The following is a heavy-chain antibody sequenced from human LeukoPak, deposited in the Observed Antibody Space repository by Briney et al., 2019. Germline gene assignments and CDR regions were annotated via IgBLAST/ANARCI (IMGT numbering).Heavy chain of an antibody. CDR2: TYYRSKWYN. D-gene: IGHD3-10*01. Sequence: SQTLSLTCAISGDSVSSNSAAWNWIRQSPSRGLEWLGRTYYRSKWYNDYAVSVKSRITINPDTSKNQFSLQLNSVTPEDTAVYYCARAIWFGEPPYYYYMDVWGKGTTVTVSS. V-gene: IGHV6-1*01. J-gene: IGHJ6*03. CDR3: ARAIWFGEPPYYYYMDV. CDR1: GDSVSSNSAA.